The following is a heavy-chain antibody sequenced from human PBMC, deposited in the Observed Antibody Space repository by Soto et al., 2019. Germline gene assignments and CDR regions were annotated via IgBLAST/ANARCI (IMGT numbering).Heavy chain of an antibody. J-gene: IGHJ4*02. CDR2: ITGSGDRT. D-gene: IGHD5-12*01. CDR1: AFIFSGCS. CDR3: AVAIFTAYDY. V-gene: IGHV3-23*01. Sequence: EVRLLESGGGLVQPGGSLRLSCAASAFIFSGCSMTWVRQAPGKGLEWVSAITGSGDRTYYADSVKGRFTISRDNSNNMVYLQMNSLRAEDSAVYYCAVAIFTAYDYWGQGTLVTVSS.